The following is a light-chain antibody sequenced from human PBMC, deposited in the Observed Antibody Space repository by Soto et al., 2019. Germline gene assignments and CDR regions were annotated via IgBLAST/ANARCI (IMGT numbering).Light chain of an antibody. J-gene: IGKJ1*01. V-gene: IGKV2-28*01. CDR2: LVS. Sequence: GWTQSPISLPATPGKPAAISARSVQSLLHSNGYIYLDWYLQKPGQSPQLLIYLVSVRASGVPDRFSGSGSGTDFTLRISRVEAEDVVVYYCMHALQTPWTFGQGTKVDIK. CDR1: QSLLHSNGYIY. CDR3: MHALQTPWT.